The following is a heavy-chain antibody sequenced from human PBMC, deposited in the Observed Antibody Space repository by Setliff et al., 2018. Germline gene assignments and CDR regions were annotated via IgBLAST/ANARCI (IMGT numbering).Heavy chain of an antibody. CDR3: ARADYIRYFYMDA. J-gene: IGHJ6*03. CDR1: GFTFSSYS. CDR2: ISSSSSYI. Sequence: GGSLRLSCAASGFTFSSYSMNWVRQAPGKGLEWVSSISSSSSYIYYADSVKGRFTVSRDNSKDMLYLHMNSLRSEDTAVYYCARADYIRYFYMDAWGKGTTVTVSS. V-gene: IGHV3-21*04. D-gene: IGHD4-4*01.